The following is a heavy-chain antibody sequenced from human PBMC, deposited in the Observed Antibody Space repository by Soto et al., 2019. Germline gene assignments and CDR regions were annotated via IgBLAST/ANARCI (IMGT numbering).Heavy chain of an antibody. D-gene: IGHD2-2*01. CDR1: GYSFTSDS. CDR3: ARHIEKGFGSSVVGAFDI. J-gene: IGHJ3*02. CDR2: IDPSDSYT. V-gene: IGHV5-10-1*01. Sequence: PGESLKISCKGSGYSFTSDSISWVRHMAGKGLEWMGRIDPSDSYTNYSPSFQGHVTISADKSVRTAYLQWSSLKASETAMYYWARHIEKGFGSSVVGAFDICGQXSMVTVSS.